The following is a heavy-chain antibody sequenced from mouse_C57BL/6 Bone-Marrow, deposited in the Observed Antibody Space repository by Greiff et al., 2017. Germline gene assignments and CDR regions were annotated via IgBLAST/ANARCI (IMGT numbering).Heavy chain of an antibody. V-gene: IGHV1-69*01. D-gene: IGHD1-1*01. CDR2: IDPSDSYT. CDR1: GYTFTSYW. CDR3: AREGLLRSYWYFDV. Sequence: QQSCKASGYTFTSYWMHWVKQRPGQGLEWIGEIDPSDSYTNYNQKFKGKSTLTVDKSSSTAYMQLSSLTSEDSAVYYCAREGLLRSYWYFDVWGTGTTVTVSS. J-gene: IGHJ1*03.